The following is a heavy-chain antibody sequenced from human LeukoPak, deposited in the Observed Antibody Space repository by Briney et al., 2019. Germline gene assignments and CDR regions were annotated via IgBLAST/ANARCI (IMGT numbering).Heavy chain of an antibody. Sequence: GGSLRLSCAASGFTFSSYGMHWVRQAPGKGLEWVAFIRYDGSNKYYADSVKGRFTISRDNSKNTLYLQMNSLRAEDTAVYYCAKGLITMIVVVITPPGAFDIWGQGTMVTVSS. V-gene: IGHV3-30*02. CDR3: AKGLITMIVVVITPPGAFDI. CDR2: IRYDGSNK. CDR1: GFTFSSYG. J-gene: IGHJ3*02. D-gene: IGHD3-22*01.